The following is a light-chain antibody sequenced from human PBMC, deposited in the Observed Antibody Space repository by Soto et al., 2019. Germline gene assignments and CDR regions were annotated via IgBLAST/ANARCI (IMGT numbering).Light chain of an antibody. V-gene: IGLV2-14*01. CDR3: RSYTSSCTLVV. Sequence: QSALTQPASVSGSPVQSITISCTGTSSDVCGYNYVSWYQQHPGKAPKLMIYDVSNRPSGVSNRFSGSKSGHTASLTISGLQAEDEADYYGRSYTSSCTLVVFGGGTKLTVI. J-gene: IGLJ2*01. CDR1: SSDVCGYNY. CDR2: DVS.